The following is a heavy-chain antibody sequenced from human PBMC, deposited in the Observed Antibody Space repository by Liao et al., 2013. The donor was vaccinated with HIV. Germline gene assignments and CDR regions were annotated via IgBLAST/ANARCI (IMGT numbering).Heavy chain of an antibody. Sequence: QVQLQQWGAGLLKPSETLSLTCAVYGGSFSGYYWSWIRQPPGKGLEWIGEINHSGSTNYNPSLKSRVTISVDTSKNQFSLKLSSVTAADTAVYYCARGRRVVRGEGAAVGWFDPWGQGTLVTVSS. CDR3: ARGRRVVRGEGAAVGWFDP. D-gene: IGHD3-10*01. CDR2: INHSGST. J-gene: IGHJ5*02. V-gene: IGHV4-34*01. CDR1: GGSFSGYY.